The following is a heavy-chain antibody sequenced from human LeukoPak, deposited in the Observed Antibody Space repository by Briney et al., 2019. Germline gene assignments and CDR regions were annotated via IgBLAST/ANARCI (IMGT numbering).Heavy chain of an antibody. V-gene: IGHV1-2*02. CDR1: GYTFTGYY. CDR2: INPNSGGT. D-gene: IGHD3-10*01. Sequence: ASVKVSCKASGYTFTGYYMHWVRQAPGQGLEWMGWINPNSGGTNYAQKFQGRVTMTRDTSISTAYMELSRLRSDDTAVYYCARVPRMVRGPGGYLDYWGQGTLVTVSS. CDR3: ARVPRMVRGPGGYLDY. J-gene: IGHJ4*02.